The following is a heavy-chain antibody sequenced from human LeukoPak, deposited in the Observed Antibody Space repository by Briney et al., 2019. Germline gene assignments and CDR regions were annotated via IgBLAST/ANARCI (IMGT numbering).Heavy chain of an antibody. V-gene: IGHV4-30-4*01. J-gene: IGHJ6*02. Sequence: TASQTLSFTCTVSGGSITSGEYYWNWIRQPPGKGLEWIGYIYYSGSTFYNPSLKSRLTISVDTSKNQFSLKLSSVTAADTAVYYSARGSYGSGSYYTDSLDVWGQGITVTVSS. CDR2: IYYSGST. D-gene: IGHD3-10*01. CDR3: ARGSYGSGSYYTDSLDV. CDR1: GGSITSGEYY.